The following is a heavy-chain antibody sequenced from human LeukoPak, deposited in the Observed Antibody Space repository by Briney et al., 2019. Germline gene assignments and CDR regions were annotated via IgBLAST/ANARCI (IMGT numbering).Heavy chain of an antibody. D-gene: IGHD6-19*01. J-gene: IGHJ5*02. Sequence: GGSLRLSCAASGVIFSDYYMTWIRQAPGKGREWISYITTNGASTYYAGSVKGRFTISGDNAQNSLFLQMNSLRAEDTAIYYCARVGLDNTGWHISWFDPWGQGTLVPVSS. CDR1: GVIFSDYY. V-gene: IGHV3-11*04. CDR3: ARVGLDNTGWHISWFDP. CDR2: ITTNGAST.